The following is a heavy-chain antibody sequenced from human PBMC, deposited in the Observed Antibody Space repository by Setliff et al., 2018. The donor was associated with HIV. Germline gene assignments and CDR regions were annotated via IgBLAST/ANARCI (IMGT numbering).Heavy chain of an antibody. Sequence: GGSLRLSCAASGFRFSDAWMTWVRQAPGQGLEWVGRIKKSSDGGKTDDASPVKGRFTISRDDSKNTLYLQMNSLKIEDTAVYFCATDNGPSYSMDIWGQGTTVTVSS. CDR2: IKKSSDGGKT. D-gene: IGHD2-21*01. CDR1: GFRFSDAW. CDR3: ATDNGPSYSMDI. V-gene: IGHV3-15*01. J-gene: IGHJ6*02.